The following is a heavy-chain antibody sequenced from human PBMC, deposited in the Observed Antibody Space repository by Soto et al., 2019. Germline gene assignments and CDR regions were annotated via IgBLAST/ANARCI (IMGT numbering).Heavy chain of an antibody. V-gene: IGHV1-69*01. CDR1: GGTFSSYA. CDR2: IIPIFGTA. D-gene: IGHD3-22*01. Sequence: QVQLVQSGAEVKKPGSSVKVSCKASGGTFSSYAISWVRQAPGQGLEWMGGIIPIFGTANYAQKFQGRVTITADESTSTAYMELGSLRSEDTAVYYCASPGGGYYKYYFDYWGQGTLVTVSS. CDR3: ASPGGGYYKYYFDY. J-gene: IGHJ4*02.